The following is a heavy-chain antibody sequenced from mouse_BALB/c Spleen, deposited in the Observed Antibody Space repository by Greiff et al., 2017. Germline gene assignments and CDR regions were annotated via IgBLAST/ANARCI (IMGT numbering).Heavy chain of an antibody. Sequence: VQLQQSGAELMKPGASVKISCKATGYTFSSYWIEWVKQRPGHGLEWIGEILPGSGSTNYNEKFKGKATFTADTSSNTAYMQLSSLTSEDSAVYYCARSDSSGYLYYFDYWGQGTTLTVSS. CDR3: ARSDSSGYLYYFDY. D-gene: IGHD3-2*01. CDR2: ILPGSGST. CDR1: GYTFSSYW. V-gene: IGHV1-9*01. J-gene: IGHJ2*01.